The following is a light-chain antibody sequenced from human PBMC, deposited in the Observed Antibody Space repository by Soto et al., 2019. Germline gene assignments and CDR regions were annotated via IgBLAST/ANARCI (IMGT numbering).Light chain of an antibody. Sequence: AIQMTQSPSSLSASVGDRVTITCRASQGIRNDLGWYQQKPGKAPKLLIYAASSLQSGVPSRFSGSGSSTDFTLTISSLQPEDFATYYCLQDINYPWTFGQVTKVDI. J-gene: IGKJ1*01. CDR2: AAS. V-gene: IGKV1-6*01. CDR3: LQDINYPWT. CDR1: QGIRND.